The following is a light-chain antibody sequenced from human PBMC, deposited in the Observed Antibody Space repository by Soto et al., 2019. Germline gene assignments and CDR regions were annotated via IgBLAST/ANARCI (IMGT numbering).Light chain of an antibody. Sequence: QSVLTQPPSASGTPGQRVTISCSGSSSNIESNTVNWYQQLPGTAPKLLIYSNNQRPSGVPDRFSGSKSGTSASLAISGLQSEDEADYYCATWDDSLKGVFGTGTKVTVL. J-gene: IGLJ1*01. CDR2: SNN. CDR1: SSNIESNT. V-gene: IGLV1-44*01. CDR3: ATWDDSLKGV.